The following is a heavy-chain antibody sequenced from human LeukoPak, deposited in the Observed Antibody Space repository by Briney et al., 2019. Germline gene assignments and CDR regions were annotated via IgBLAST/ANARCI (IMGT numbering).Heavy chain of an antibody. CDR1: GASITNYF. CDR3: ARLRPRTNYDFSSGYYAFDY. J-gene: IGHJ4*02. D-gene: IGHD3-3*01. CDR2: VYSGAY. Sequence: KPSETLSLTCTVSGASITNYFWGWIRQPPGKGLQWIGYVYSGAYYYNPSLVSRLTVSVDTANNQFSLGLRSVTAADTAVYYCARLRPRTNYDFSSGYYAFDYWGQGTLVTVSS. V-gene: IGHV4-4*09.